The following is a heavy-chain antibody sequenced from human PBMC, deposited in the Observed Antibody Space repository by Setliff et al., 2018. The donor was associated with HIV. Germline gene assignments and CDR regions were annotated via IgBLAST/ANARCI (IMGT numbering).Heavy chain of an antibody. V-gene: IGHV1-46*01. J-gene: IGHJ6*02. CDR3: ARGWGGQDSYYYGMDV. CDR1: GYTFTSYY. CDR2: INPGGGST. D-gene: IGHD3-16*01. Sequence: ASVKVSCKASGYTFTSYYMHWVRQAPGQGLEWMGVINPGGGSTTYAQKFQGRVTMTRDTSTSTVYMELSSLRSQDTAMYYCARGWGGQDSYYYGMDVRGQGTTVTVSS.